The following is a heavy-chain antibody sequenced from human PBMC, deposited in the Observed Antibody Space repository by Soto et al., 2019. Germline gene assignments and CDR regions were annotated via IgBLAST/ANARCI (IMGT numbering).Heavy chain of an antibody. CDR1: GGSISSGGYY. D-gene: IGHD5-12*01. J-gene: IGHJ3*02. V-gene: IGHV4-31*03. Sequence: SETLSVTCTVSGGSISSGGYYWSWIRQHPGEGLEWIGYIYYSGSTYYNPSLKSRVTISVDTSKNQFSLKLSSVTAADTAVYYCARDIVATSGDAFDIWGQGTMVTVSS. CDR3: ARDIVATSGDAFDI. CDR2: IYYSGST.